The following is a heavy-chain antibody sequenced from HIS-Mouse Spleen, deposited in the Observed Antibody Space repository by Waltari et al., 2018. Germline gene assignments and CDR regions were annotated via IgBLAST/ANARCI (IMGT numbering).Heavy chain of an antibody. V-gene: IGHV5-51*03. CDR3: ARLRYSSSWLEYFQH. Sequence: EVQLVQSGAEVKKPGESLKISCKGSGYSFTSYWIGWVRQMPGKGLEAMWLLFPGETDTRYTPSFQGPVTISADKSISTAYLQWSSLKASDTAMYYCARLRYSSSWLEYFQHWGQGTLVTVSS. CDR1: GYSFTSYW. CDR2: LFPGETDT. J-gene: IGHJ1*01. D-gene: IGHD6-13*01.